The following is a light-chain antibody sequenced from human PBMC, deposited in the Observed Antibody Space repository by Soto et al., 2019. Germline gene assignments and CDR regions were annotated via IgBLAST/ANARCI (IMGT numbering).Light chain of an antibody. CDR3: QQYNSYRT. CDR2: KAS. J-gene: IGKJ2*01. Sequence: DIQMTQSPSTLSASVGDRVTITCRASQSISSWLAWYQQKPGKAPKLLIYKASSLESGVPSRFSGSGSGTEFTLTISRLQPDDFATYYCQQYNSYRTVGQGTKLEIK. CDR1: QSISSW. V-gene: IGKV1-5*03.